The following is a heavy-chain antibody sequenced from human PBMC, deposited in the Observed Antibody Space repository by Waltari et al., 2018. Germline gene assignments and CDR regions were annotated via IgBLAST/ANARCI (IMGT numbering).Heavy chain of an antibody. CDR1: GFTFSSYA. Sequence: EVQLVESGGGLVQPGGSLRLSCAASGFTFSSYAMSWVRQAPGKGLEWVSALSGSGGSTYYADSVKGRFTISRDNSKNTLYLQMNSLRAEDTAVYYCAKGGAGAMGGINAFDIWGQGTMVTVSS. V-gene: IGHV3-23*04. CDR3: AKGGAGAMGGINAFDI. D-gene: IGHD1-26*01. J-gene: IGHJ3*02. CDR2: LSGSGGST.